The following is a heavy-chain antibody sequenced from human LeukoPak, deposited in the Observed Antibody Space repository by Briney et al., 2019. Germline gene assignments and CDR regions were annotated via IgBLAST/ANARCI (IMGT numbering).Heavy chain of an antibody. J-gene: IGHJ5*02. CDR1: GGSLSGYY. D-gene: IGHD2/OR15-2a*01. Sequence: PSETLSLTCAVYGGSLSGYYWSWIRQPPGKGLEWIGEINHSGSTNYNPSLKSRVTISVDTSKNQFSLKLSSVTAADTAVYYCARDLLLKGFDPWGQGTLVTVSS. V-gene: IGHV4-34*01. CDR3: ARDLLLKGFDP. CDR2: INHSGST.